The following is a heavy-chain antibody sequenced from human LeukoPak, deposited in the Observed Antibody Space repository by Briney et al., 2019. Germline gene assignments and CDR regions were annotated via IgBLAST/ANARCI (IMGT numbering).Heavy chain of an antibody. Sequence: GGSLRLSCAASGFTFSSYWMSWVRQAPGKGLEWVANIKQDGSEKYYVDSVKGRFTISRDNAKNSLYLQMNSLRAEDTAVYYCARVGVAYRTWQYYFDYWGQGTLVTVSS. CDR3: ARVGVAYRTWQYYFDY. CDR1: GFTFSSYW. V-gene: IGHV3-7*01. D-gene: IGHD3-3*01. CDR2: IKQDGSEK. J-gene: IGHJ4*02.